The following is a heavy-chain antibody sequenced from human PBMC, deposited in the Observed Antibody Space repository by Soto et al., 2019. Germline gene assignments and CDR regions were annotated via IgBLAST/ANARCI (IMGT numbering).Heavy chain of an antibody. Sequence: PGGSLRLSCAASGFTFSSYAMHWVRQAPGKGLEYVSAISSNGGVTYYAISVKGRFIISRDNSKNTLFLQMGSLRVEDMAVYYCARGVEAPYWYFDLWGRGTLVTVSS. CDR1: GFTFSSYA. CDR3: ARGVEAPYWYFDL. J-gene: IGHJ2*01. CDR2: ISSNGGVT. D-gene: IGHD1-1*01. V-gene: IGHV3-64*01.